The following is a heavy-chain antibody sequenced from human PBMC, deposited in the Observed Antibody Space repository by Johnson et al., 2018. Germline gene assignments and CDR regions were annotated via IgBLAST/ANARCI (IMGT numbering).Heavy chain of an antibody. CDR3: ARDNLRAFDI. CDR2: MNPNSGNT. CDR1: GYTFTSYD. D-gene: IGHD1-1*01. J-gene: IGHJ3*02. V-gene: IGHV1-8*01. Sequence: QDELVQSWAEVTKPGASVKVSCKASGYTFTSYDINWVRQATGQGLEWMGWMNPNSGNTGYAQKFQGRATMTRNTSVSTAYMELSSLRPEDTAVYYCARDNLRAFDIWGQGTMVTVSS.